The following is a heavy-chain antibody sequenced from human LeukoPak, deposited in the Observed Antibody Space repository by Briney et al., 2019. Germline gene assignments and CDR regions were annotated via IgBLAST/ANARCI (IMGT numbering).Heavy chain of an antibody. CDR3: ARTSGYFDL. CDR2: TYYRSKWHN. V-gene: IGHV6-1*01. J-gene: IGHJ2*01. Sequence: SQTLSLTCAISGDSVSSNSAAWNWIRKSPSRGLEWLGRTYYRSKWHNDYAVSVKSRITINPDTSKNQFSLQLNSETPEDTAVYYCARTSGYFDLWGRGTLVTVSS. CDR1: GDSVSSNSAA.